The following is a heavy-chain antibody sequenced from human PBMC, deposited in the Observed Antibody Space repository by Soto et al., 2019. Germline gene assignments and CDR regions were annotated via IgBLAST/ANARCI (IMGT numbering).Heavy chain of an antibody. CDR2: IYYSGST. D-gene: IGHD2-21*02. CDR3: ARIVGGDPDH. Sequence: SETLSLTCTVSGGSISSYYWSWIRQPPGKGLEWIGYIYYSGSTNYNPSLKSRVTISVDTSKNQFSLHLKSATPEDTAIYYCARIVGGDPDHWGLGTLVTVSS. CDR1: GGSISSYY. J-gene: IGHJ5*02. V-gene: IGHV4-59*12.